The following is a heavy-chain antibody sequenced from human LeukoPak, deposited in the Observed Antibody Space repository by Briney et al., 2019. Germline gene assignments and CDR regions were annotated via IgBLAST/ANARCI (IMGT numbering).Heavy chain of an antibody. V-gene: IGHV1-2*02. CDR3: ARDRADNWDRSGYYPDAFDM. J-gene: IGHJ3*02. Sequence: ASVKVSCKASGYTFTGYYMHWVRQAPGQGLEWMGWINPNNGVTKYAQRFQGRVTMAWDTSISTAHMELRRLTSDDTAVYYCARDRADNWDRSGYYPDAFDMWGQGTMVTVS. CDR2: INPNNGVT. CDR1: GYTFTGYY. D-gene: IGHD3-22*01.